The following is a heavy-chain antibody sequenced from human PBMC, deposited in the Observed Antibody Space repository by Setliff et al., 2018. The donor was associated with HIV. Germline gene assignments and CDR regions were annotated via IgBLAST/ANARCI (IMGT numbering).Heavy chain of an antibody. CDR3: VRDAAGVGHDFDH. CDR2: IKQDGSEK. Sequence: PGGSLRLSCAASGFTFSSYWMSWVRQAPGKGLEWVANIKQDGSEKYYVDSVKGRFTISRDNAKNSLYLHMNSLRAEDTAMYYCVRDAAGVGHDFDHWGQGTLVTVSS. D-gene: IGHD3-10*01. V-gene: IGHV3-7*01. CDR1: GFTFSSYW. J-gene: IGHJ4*02.